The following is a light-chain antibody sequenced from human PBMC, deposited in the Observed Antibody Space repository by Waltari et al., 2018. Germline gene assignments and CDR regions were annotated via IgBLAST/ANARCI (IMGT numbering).Light chain of an antibody. CDR1: ELPRKY. CDR2: EAA. CDR3: YSSDSTGLRV. Sequence: SYELTQPPSVSVSPGQTARITCSGHELPRKYAYWFQQKSVQAPRLVLYEAATRPPGIPGRFSGSSSGTVATLTITVAQVDEEAYYYCYSSDSTGLRVFGGGTTVVVL. V-gene: IGLV3-10*01. J-gene: IGLJ1*01.